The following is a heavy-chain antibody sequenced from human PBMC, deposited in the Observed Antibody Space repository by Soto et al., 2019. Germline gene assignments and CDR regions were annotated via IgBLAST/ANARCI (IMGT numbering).Heavy chain of an antibody. CDR2: INQDGSET. V-gene: IGHV3-7*05. Sequence: GGSLRLSCAASGIPFTSYWMTWVRQAPGKGLEWVANINQDGSETYFVDSVKGRFTTSRDNAKNSLYLQMNSLRAEDTAFYYCARGVSAGVDYWGQGTLVTVSS. CDR1: GIPFTSYW. D-gene: IGHD1-26*01. CDR3: ARGVSAGVDY. J-gene: IGHJ4*02.